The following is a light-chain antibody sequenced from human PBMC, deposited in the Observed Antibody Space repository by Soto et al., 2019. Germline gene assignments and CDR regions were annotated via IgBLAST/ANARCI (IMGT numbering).Light chain of an antibody. Sequence: EVVLTQSPGTLSLSPGERATLSCRASQPIDRKFLAWYQQKPGQAPRLLIHGASTRATGVPDRFSGSGSERDFSLTISSLKPEDFAVYFCQRFDASLFTFGGGTKVEIK. CDR3: QRFDASLFT. CDR2: GAS. V-gene: IGKV3-20*01. CDR1: QPIDRKF. J-gene: IGKJ4*01.